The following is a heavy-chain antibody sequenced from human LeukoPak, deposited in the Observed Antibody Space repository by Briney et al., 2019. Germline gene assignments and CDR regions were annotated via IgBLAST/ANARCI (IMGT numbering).Heavy chain of an antibody. J-gene: IGHJ6*03. CDR2: ISSSSSTI. D-gene: IGHD1-26*01. CDR3: ASLSGSYYYYYYMDV. Sequence: SGGSLRLSCAASGFTFSSYSMNWVRQAPGKGLEWVSYISSSSSTIYYADSVKGRFTISRDNAKNSLYLQMNSLRAEDTAVYYCASLSGSYYYYYYMDVWRKGTTVTVSS. V-gene: IGHV3-48*04. CDR1: GFTFSSYS.